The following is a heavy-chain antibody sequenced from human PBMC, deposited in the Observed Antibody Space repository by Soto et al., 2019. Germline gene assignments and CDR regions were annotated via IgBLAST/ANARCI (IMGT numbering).Heavy chain of an antibody. CDR2: INPSLGMA. CDR3: SREPYSSTSFFFDS. D-gene: IGHD6-6*01. V-gene: IGHV1-46*01. CDR1: GFSFTSNH. Sequence: ASVKVSCKTSGFSFTSNHIHWLRQAPGQVLWCMGVINPSLGMASYAQRFQGRGAITWDTCTTGVDMELSGLSSADTALYYSSREPYSSTSFFFDSSG. J-gene: IGHJ4*01.